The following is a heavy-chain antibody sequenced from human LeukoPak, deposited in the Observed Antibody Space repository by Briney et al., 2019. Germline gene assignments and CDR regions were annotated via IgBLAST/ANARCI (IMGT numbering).Heavy chain of an antibody. CDR2: ISSFSGTI. J-gene: IGHJ4*02. Sequence: PGGSLRLSCAASGFDFRSHSMNWVRQAPGKGLEWVSYISSFSGTIDYADSVKGRFIISRDNAQNSLFLQMNSLRAEDTAVYYCVRDQGGAVSYWGQGTLVTVSS. V-gene: IGHV3-48*01. CDR3: VRDQGGAVSY. D-gene: IGHD3-16*01. CDR1: GFDFRSHS.